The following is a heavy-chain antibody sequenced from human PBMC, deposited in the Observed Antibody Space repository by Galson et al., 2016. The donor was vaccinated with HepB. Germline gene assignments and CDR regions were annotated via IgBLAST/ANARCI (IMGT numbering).Heavy chain of an antibody. CDR2: ISYRGTT. Sequence: ETLSLTCNVSGDSITSSGYFWGWIRQPPGKGLEWIGAISYRGTTYDYPSLKSRLTVSVDTSKNQFSLKLSSVTAADTAVYYCARSVNEAFEIWGQGTMVTVPS. J-gene: IGHJ3*02. D-gene: IGHD1-1*01. CDR1: GDSITSSGYF. CDR3: ARSVNEAFEI. V-gene: IGHV4-39*01.